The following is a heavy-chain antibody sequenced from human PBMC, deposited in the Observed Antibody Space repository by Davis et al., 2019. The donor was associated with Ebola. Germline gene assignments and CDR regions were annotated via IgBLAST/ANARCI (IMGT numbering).Heavy chain of an antibody. Sequence: ASVKVSCKASGYTFTSYGISWVRQAPGQGLEWMGWISAYNGNTNYAQKLQGRVTMTTDTSTSTAYMELRSLRSDDTAVYYCARDRHGSSSWYGMDVWGQGTTVTVSS. CDR3: ARDRHGSSSWYGMDV. V-gene: IGHV1-18*04. J-gene: IGHJ6*02. D-gene: IGHD6-13*01. CDR1: GYTFTSYG. CDR2: ISAYNGNT.